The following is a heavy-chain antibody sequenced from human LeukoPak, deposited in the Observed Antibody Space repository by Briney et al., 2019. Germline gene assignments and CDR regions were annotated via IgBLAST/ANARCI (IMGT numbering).Heavy chain of an antibody. J-gene: IGHJ4*02. CDR2: IDWDDDK. CDR1: GFSLRTSGMC. Sequence: SGPTLANPTQTLTLTCTFSGFSLRTSGMCVSWIRQPPGKALEWLARIDWDDDKYYSTSLKTRLTIPNDTSKNQVVLTMTNMDPVDTATYYCARGRSATVTSFDYWGQGTLVTVSS. V-gene: IGHV2-70*11. D-gene: IGHD4-17*01. CDR3: ARGRSATVTSFDY.